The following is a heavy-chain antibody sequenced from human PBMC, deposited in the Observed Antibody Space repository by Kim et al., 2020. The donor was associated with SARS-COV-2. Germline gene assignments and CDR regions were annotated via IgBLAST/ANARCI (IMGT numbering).Heavy chain of an antibody. V-gene: IGHV1-46*01. CDR3: ARGSPVYYDILSGYYRGY. Sequence: ASVKVSCKASGYTFTSYYMHWVRQAPGQGLEWMGIINPSGGSTSYAQKFQGRVTMTRDTSTSTVYMELSSLRSEDTAVYYCARGSPVYYDILSGYYRGYWGQGPLVTVSS. CDR2: INPSGGST. CDR1: GYTFTSYY. D-gene: IGHD3-9*01. J-gene: IGHJ4*02.